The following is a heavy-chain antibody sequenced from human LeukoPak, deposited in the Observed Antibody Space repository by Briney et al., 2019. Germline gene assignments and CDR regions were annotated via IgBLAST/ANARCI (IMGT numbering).Heavy chain of an antibody. CDR1: GFTFNNAW. J-gene: IGHJ4*02. CDR2: IKSKTDGGTT. V-gene: IGHV3-15*01. CDR3: TTAGEQWLFY. Sequence: GGSLRLSCAASGFTFNNAWMSWVRQAPGKGLEWVGRIKSKTDGGTTDYAAPVKGRFTISRDDSKNMVYLQKNSLKTEDTAVYYCTTAGEQWLFYWGQGTLVTVSS. D-gene: IGHD6-19*01.